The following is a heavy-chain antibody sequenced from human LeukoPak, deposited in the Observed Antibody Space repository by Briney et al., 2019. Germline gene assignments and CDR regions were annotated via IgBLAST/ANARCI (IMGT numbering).Heavy chain of an antibody. CDR1: GGSLSSYF. V-gene: IGHV4-59*01. J-gene: IGHJ4*02. Sequence: SETLSLTCTVSGGSLSSYFWSWIRQPPGKGLEWIGYIYDSGNTNYNPSLKSRVTISVDTSKNQFSLKLSSLTAADTAVYYCARARDYGGNPSYFEYWGQGTLVTVSS. D-gene: IGHD4-23*01. CDR2: IYDSGNT. CDR3: ARARDYGGNPSYFEY.